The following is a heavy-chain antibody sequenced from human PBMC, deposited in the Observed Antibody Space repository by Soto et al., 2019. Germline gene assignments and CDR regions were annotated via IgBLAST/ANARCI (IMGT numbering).Heavy chain of an antibody. Sequence: ASVKVSCKASGYTFNVYDMHWVRQAPGQGLEWMGWINPNSGGTNYAQKFQGRVTLTRDTSISTAYMELSSLRSDDTAVYYCTRDASSFSLFGERIPKNWYFDLSGPGTLVTVS. J-gene: IGHJ2*01. CDR2: INPNSGGT. CDR1: GYTFNVYD. V-gene: IGHV1-2*02. D-gene: IGHD3-10*01. CDR3: TRDASSFSLFGERIPKNWYFDL.